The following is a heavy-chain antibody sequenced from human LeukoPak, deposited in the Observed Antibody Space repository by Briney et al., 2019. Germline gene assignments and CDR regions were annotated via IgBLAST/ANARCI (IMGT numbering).Heavy chain of an antibody. Sequence: PGGSLRLSCATSGFTFSSYSMNWVRQAPGKALEWVSSISSSSLYIYYADSVRGRFTISRDNAKSSLYLQMNSLRAEDTAVYYCAELGITMIGGVWGKGTTVTISS. CDR1: GFTFSSYS. D-gene: IGHD3-10*02. J-gene: IGHJ6*04. CDR2: ISSSSLYI. V-gene: IGHV3-21*01. CDR3: AELGITMIGGV.